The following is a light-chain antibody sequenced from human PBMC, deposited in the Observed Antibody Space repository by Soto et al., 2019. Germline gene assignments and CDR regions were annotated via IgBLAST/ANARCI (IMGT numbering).Light chain of an antibody. J-gene: IGKJ3*01. CDR2: DAS. CDR3: QQYAQMPLA. Sequence: DIQMTQSPSSLSASVGDRVTITCQASQDIGDKLNWYQQKPGKAPQLLIFDASDLKAGVPSRFSGSGYGTHFTVHIDSLQPEDFATYYCQQYAQMPLAFGPGARV. CDR1: QDIGDK. V-gene: IGKV1-33*01.